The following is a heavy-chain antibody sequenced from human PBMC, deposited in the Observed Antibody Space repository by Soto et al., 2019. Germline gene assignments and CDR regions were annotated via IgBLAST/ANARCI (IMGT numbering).Heavy chain of an antibody. CDR2: IIPIFGTA. Sequence: SVKVSWKASGGSFSSYAIGWVRQAPGQGLEWMGGIIPIFGTANYAQKFQGRVTITADESTSTAYMELSSLRSEDTAVYYCARVRTDYYDSSGYYFDIWGQGTMVPVSS. CDR3: ARVRTDYYDSSGYYFDI. V-gene: IGHV1-69*13. D-gene: IGHD3-22*01. CDR1: GGSFSSYA. J-gene: IGHJ3*02.